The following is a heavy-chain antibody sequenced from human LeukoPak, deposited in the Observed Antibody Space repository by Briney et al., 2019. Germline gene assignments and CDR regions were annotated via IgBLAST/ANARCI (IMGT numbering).Heavy chain of an antibody. CDR3: ARTNTPTVTTEY. J-gene: IGHJ4*02. CDR1: GYTFTDYY. Sequence: GASVKVSCKASGYTFTDYYIHWVRQAPGQGLEWMGWTNSNSGGTNYAQKFQGRVTMTRDTSISTAYMELSRLRSDDTAVYYCARTNTPTVTTEYWGQGTLVTVSS. CDR2: TNSNSGGT. D-gene: IGHD4-17*01. V-gene: IGHV1-2*02.